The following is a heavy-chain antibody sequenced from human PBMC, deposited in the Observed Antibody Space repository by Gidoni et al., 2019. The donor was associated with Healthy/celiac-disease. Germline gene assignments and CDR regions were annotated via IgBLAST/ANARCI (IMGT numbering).Heavy chain of an antibody. CDR1: GFTFSSYA. Sequence: EVQLLESGGGLVQPGGSLRLSCAASGFTFSSYAMSWVRQAPGKGLEWVSAISGSGGSTYYADSVKGRFTISRDNSKNTLYLQMNSLRAEDTAVYYCAKDRNTVEVVRGVILFGYYYGMDVWGQGTTVTVSS. CDR3: AKDRNTVEVVRGVILFGYYYGMDV. V-gene: IGHV3-23*01. D-gene: IGHD3-10*01. CDR2: ISGSGGST. J-gene: IGHJ6*02.